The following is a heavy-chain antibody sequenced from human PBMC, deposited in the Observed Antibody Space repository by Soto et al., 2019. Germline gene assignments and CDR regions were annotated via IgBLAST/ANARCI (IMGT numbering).Heavy chain of an antibody. CDR2: IYYSGST. CDR3: ARDKVPAAKFDNWFDP. V-gene: IGHV4-31*03. J-gene: IGHJ5*02. D-gene: IGHD2-2*01. Sequence: QVQLQESGPGLVKPSQTLSLTCTVSGGSISSGGYYWSWIRQHPGKGLEWIGYIYYSGSTYYNPSLKSRVTISVDTSKNQFSLKLSSVTAADTAVYYCARDKVPAAKFDNWFDPWGQGTLVTVSS. CDR1: GGSISSGGYY.